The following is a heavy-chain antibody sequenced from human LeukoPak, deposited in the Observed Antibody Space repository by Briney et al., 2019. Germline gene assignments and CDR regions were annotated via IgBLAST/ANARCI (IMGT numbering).Heavy chain of an antibody. J-gene: IGHJ6*02. CDR3: ARGRLPYCSSTSCQNYGMDV. CDR2: ISSSSGYI. Sequence: GGSPRLSCVVSGFTFSSYSMNWVRQAPGKGLEWVSFISSSSGYIYYADSVKGRFTISRDNAKNSLYLQMNTLRAEDTAVYYCARGRLPYCSSTSCQNYGMDVWGHGTMVTVSS. D-gene: IGHD2-2*01. V-gene: IGHV3-21*01. CDR1: GFTFSSYS.